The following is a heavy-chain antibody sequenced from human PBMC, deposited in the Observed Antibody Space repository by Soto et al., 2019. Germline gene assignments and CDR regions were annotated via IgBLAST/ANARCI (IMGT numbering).Heavy chain of an antibody. Sequence: GGSLRLSCAASGFTFSSYGMHWVRQAPGKGLEWVAVISYDGSNKYYADSVRGRFTISRDNSKNTLYLQMNSLRAEDTAVYYCAKDRARWYYGSGSYYEFDYWGQGTLVTVSS. J-gene: IGHJ4*02. CDR1: GFTFSSYG. CDR3: AKDRARWYYGSGSYYEFDY. CDR2: ISYDGSNK. V-gene: IGHV3-30*18. D-gene: IGHD3-10*01.